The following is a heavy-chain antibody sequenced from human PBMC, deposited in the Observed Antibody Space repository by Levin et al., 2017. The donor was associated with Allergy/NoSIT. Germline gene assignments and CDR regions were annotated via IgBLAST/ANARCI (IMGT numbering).Heavy chain of an antibody. D-gene: IGHD5-18*01. CDR2: IYYSGTT. J-gene: IGHJ4*02. Sequence: SETLSLTCTVSGGSISNYYWSWIRQPPGKGLEWIGYIYYSGTTNYNPSLKSRVTISVDTSKSQFSLKLTSVTAADTAIYYCARMGDTAMVDPFDYWGQGTLVTVSA. CDR3: ARMGDTAMVDPFDY. V-gene: IGHV4-59*01. CDR1: GGSISNYY.